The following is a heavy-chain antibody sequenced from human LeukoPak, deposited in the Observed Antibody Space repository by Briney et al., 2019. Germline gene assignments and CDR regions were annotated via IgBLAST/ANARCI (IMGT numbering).Heavy chain of an antibody. Sequence: PGGSLRLSCAASGFTFSSYWMSWVRQAPGKGLEWVANIKQDGSEKYYVDSVKGRFTISRDNAKNSLYLQMNSLRAEDTAVYYCARRRGLQRYYYYYYYMDVWGKGTTVTISS. CDR2: IKQDGSEK. D-gene: IGHD5-24*01. J-gene: IGHJ6*03. CDR3: ARRRGLQRYYYYYYYMDV. V-gene: IGHV3-7*01. CDR1: GFTFSSYW.